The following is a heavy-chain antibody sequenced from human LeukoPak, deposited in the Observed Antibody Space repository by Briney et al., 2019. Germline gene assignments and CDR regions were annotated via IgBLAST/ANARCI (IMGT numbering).Heavy chain of an antibody. CDR1: GYTFSSYG. D-gene: IGHD3-16*01. Sequence: ASVKVSCKASGYTFSSYGISWVRQAPGQGLEWMRWISAYNGNTDYAQKLQGRVTVTTDTSTSTACMELRSLRSDDTAVYYCAREGGGYMDVWGKGTTVTISS. J-gene: IGHJ6*03. CDR3: AREGGGYMDV. CDR2: ISAYNGNT. V-gene: IGHV1-18*01.